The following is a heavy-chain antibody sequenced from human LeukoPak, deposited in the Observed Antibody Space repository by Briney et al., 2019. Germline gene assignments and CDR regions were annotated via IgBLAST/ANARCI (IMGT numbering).Heavy chain of an antibody. Sequence: TPSEALSLTCTVSGGSIISSSYNWGWIRQPPGKGLEWIGTIYYSGTTYYNPSLKTRVTISVDTSKNEFSLKVNYVTAADTALYYCARQPTGFPNWFDPWGQGTRVTVSS. CDR1: GGSIISSSYN. CDR2: IYYSGTT. J-gene: IGHJ5*02. V-gene: IGHV4-39*01. CDR3: ARQPTGFPNWFDP. D-gene: IGHD2-8*02.